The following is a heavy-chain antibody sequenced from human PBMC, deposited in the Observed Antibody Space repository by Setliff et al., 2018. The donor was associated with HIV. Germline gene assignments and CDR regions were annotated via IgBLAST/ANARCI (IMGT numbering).Heavy chain of an antibody. J-gene: IGHJ3*02. CDR1: GFNFDLYG. Sequence: GGSLRLSCEASGFNFDLYGFHWVRQAPGKGLEWVAVVSYDGTYKNYADSVKGRFTISRDNSRSTVYVQMNSLRAEDTAVYFCARVRDYYDSGAQAFDIWGQGTMVTVSS. D-gene: IGHD3-22*01. V-gene: IGHV3-30*04. CDR3: ARVRDYYDSGAQAFDI. CDR2: VSYDGTYK.